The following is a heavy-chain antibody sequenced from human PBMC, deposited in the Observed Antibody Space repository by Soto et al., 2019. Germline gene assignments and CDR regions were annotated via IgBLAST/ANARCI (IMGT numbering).Heavy chain of an antibody. CDR3: AKDAITIFGVVASYYYYYMDV. Sequence: GGSLRLSCAASGFTFSSYGMHWVRQAPGKGLEWVAVISYDGSNKYYADSVKGRFTISRDNSKNTLYLQMNSLRAEDTAVYYCAKDAITIFGVVASYYYYYMDVWGKGTTVTVSS. CDR1: GFTFSSYG. V-gene: IGHV3-30*18. J-gene: IGHJ6*03. CDR2: ISYDGSNK. D-gene: IGHD3-3*01.